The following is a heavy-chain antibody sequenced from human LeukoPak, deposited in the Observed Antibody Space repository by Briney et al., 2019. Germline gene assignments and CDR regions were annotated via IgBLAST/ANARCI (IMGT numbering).Heavy chain of an antibody. V-gene: IGHV4-39*01. J-gene: IGHJ4*02. Sequence: SETLSLTCTVPGGSIRSTYYCAWIRQPPGKGLEWIGSIHYSGSNYYKLSLKSGVTIFVDTFKNQFSLKLSSVTDADTAVYYCARQGRYSYGPGFDFWGQGALVTVSS. D-gene: IGHD5-18*01. CDR2: IHYSGSN. CDR3: ARQGRYSYGPGFDF. CDR1: GGSIRSTYY.